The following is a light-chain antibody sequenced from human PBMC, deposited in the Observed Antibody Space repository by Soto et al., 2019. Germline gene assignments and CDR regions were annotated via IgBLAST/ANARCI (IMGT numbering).Light chain of an antibody. CDR3: QQRSNWAT. Sequence: EIVLTQSPGTLALSPVERATLSCRASQSVSSSYLAWYQQNPVQAPRLLIYDASNRATGIPARFSGSGSGTDFTLTISSLEPEDFAVYYCQQRSNWATFGQGTKVDIK. CDR2: DAS. CDR1: QSVSSSY. V-gene: IGKV3D-20*02. J-gene: IGKJ1*01.